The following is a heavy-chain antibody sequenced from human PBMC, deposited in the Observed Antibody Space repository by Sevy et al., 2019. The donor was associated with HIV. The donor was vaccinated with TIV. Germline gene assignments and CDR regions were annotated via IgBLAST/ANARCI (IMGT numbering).Heavy chain of an antibody. CDR1: GDSVSSNSAV. D-gene: IGHD3-16*01. Sequence: SQTISLTGAISGDSVSSNSAVWNWIRQSPSRGLEWLGRTYYRSKWYNDYTVSVKSRITINPDTSKNQFSLQLNSVTPEDTAMYYCARKDDSVGSFDIWGQGIMVTVSS. J-gene: IGHJ3*02. CDR2: TYYRSKWYN. V-gene: IGHV6-1*01. CDR3: ARKDDSVGSFDI.